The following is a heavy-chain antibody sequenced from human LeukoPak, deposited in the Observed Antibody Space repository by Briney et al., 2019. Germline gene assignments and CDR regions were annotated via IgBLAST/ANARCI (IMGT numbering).Heavy chain of an antibody. CDR2: INHSGST. CDR1: GGSFSGYY. V-gene: IGHV4-34*01. J-gene: IGHJ5*01. CDR3: ARTRGNYYDLLDS. D-gene: IGHD3-22*01. Sequence: SETLSLTCAVYGGSFSGYYWSWIRQPPGKGLEWIGEINHSGSTNYNPSLKSRVTISVDTSKNQFSLKLSSVTAADTAVYYCARTRGNYYDLLDSWGQGTLVTVSS.